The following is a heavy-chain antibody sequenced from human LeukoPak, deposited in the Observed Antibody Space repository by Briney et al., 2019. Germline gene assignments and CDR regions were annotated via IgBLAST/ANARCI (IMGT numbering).Heavy chain of an antibody. CDR3: AKGDTPFYVDY. Sequence: GGSLRLSCAASGFAFGNYAMGWVRQAPGKGLEWVSSIDSSGSYTPSADSVKGRFTISRDNSKNTLYLQMNSLRAEDTAVYYCAKGDTPFYVDYWGQGTLVTVSS. CDR2: IDSSGSYT. D-gene: IGHD1-26*01. V-gene: IGHV3-23*01. J-gene: IGHJ4*02. CDR1: GFAFGNYA.